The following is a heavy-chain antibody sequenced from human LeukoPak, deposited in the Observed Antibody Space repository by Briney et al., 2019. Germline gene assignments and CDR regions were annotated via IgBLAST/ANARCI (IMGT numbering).Heavy chain of an antibody. Sequence: SLRLSCAASGFTFDDYAMHWVRQAPGKGLEGVSGISWNRGSIGYADSVKGRFTISRDNAKNSLYLQMNSLRAEDTALYYCAKDTRRGVVVVAATGALDYWGQGTLVTVSS. CDR1: GFTFDDYA. J-gene: IGHJ4*02. V-gene: IGHV3-9*01. CDR3: AKDTRRGVVVVAATGALDY. CDR2: ISWNRGSI. D-gene: IGHD2-15*01.